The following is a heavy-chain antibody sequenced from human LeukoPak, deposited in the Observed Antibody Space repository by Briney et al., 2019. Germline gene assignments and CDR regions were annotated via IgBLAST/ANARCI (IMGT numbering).Heavy chain of an antibody. Sequence: SETLSLTCTVSGGSISSSSYYWDWIRQSPGKGLEWIGSMYYDGNTYNNPSLKSRVTILVDTSKNQFSLKLRSVTAADTAGYYCARGGKRWLQFKDFDYWGQGTLVTVSS. V-gene: IGHV4-39*07. CDR2: MYYDGNT. J-gene: IGHJ4*02. D-gene: IGHD5-24*01. CDR1: GGSISSSSYY. CDR3: ARGGKRWLQFKDFDY.